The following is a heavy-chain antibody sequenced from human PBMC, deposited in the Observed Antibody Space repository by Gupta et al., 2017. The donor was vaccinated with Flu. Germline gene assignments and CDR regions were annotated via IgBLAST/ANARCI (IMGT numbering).Heavy chain of an antibody. CDR2: GHSSGPT. J-gene: IGHJ4*02. Sequence: WAWIRQVPGKGLEWIAYGHSSGPTYYNPSLRSRLLMSIDTAKNEFSLEMTSLTAADTAIYYCARRGTYYFDFWGQGALVTVSS. CDR3: ARRGTYYFDF. D-gene: IGHD1-7*01. V-gene: IGHV4-31*02.